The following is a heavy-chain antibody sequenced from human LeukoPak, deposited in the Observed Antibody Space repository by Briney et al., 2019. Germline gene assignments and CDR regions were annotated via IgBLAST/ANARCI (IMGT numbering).Heavy chain of an antibody. Sequence: GGSLRLSCAASGFTFSSYSMNWVRQAPGKGLEWVSSISSSSSYIYYADSVKGRFTISRDNAKNSLYLRMNSLRAEDTALYYCARDDGWNARGKGPDYWGQGTLVTVSS. J-gene: IGHJ4*02. V-gene: IGHV3-21*04. D-gene: IGHD1-1*01. CDR2: ISSSSSYI. CDR1: GFTFSSYS. CDR3: ARDDGWNARGKGPDY.